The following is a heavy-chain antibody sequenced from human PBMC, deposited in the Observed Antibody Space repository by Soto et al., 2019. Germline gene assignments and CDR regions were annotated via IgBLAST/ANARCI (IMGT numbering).Heavy chain of an antibody. V-gene: IGHV1-2*04. D-gene: IGHD3-22*01. J-gene: IGHJ6*02. CDR3: ARDGIYDSSGYYYYGMDV. CDR1: GYTFTSYY. Sequence: ASVKVSCKASGYTFTSYYMHWVRQAPGQGLEWMGWIYPTTGGTNYAPKFQGWVTMTRDTSSSTAYMELGRLKSDDTAVYYCARDGIYDSSGYYYYGMDVWGQGTTVTVSS. CDR2: IYPTTGGT.